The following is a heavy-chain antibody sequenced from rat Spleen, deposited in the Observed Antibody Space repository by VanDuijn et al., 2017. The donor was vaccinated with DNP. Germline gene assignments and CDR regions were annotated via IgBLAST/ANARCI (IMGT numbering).Heavy chain of an antibody. CDR1: GYSITGNY. CDR2: ISYSGST. Sequence: EVQLQESGPGLVKPSQSLSLTCSVTGYSITGNYWGWIRKFPGNKMEYIGHISYSGSTTYNPSLRSRISITRDTSKNQFFLRLNSITTEDTATYYCARWVYYFDYWGQGVMVTVSS. J-gene: IGHJ2*01. V-gene: IGHV3-1*01. CDR3: ARWVYYFDY.